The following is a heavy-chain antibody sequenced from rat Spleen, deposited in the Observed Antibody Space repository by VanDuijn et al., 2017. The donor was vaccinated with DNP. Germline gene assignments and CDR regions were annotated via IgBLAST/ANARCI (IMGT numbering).Heavy chain of an antibody. CDR1: GFTFSSYW. J-gene: IGHJ2*01. CDR3: ANYNYYDGTY. D-gene: IGHD1-12*02. V-gene: IGHV5-58*01. CDR2: INTDGSGT. Sequence: EVQLVETGGGLVQPGRSLKLSCVASGFTFSSYWFFWIRQAPGKGLDWVASINTDGSGTYYPDSVKGRFTISRDNAENTVYLQMNSLRSEDTATYYCANYNYYDGTYWGQGVMVTVSS.